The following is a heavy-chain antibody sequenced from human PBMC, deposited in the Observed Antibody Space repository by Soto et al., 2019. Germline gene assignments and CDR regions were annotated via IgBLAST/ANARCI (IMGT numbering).Heavy chain of an antibody. J-gene: IGHJ4*02. CDR3: ATSYGSGSYTVSLFDY. D-gene: IGHD3-10*01. V-gene: IGHV1-24*01. CDR2: FDPEDGET. CDR1: GYTLTELS. Sequence: ASVKVSCRVSGYTLTELSMHWVRQAPGKGLEWMGGFDPEDGETIYAQKFQGRVTMTEGTSTDTAYMELSSLRSEDTAVYYCATSYGSGSYTVSLFDYWGQGTLVTVSS.